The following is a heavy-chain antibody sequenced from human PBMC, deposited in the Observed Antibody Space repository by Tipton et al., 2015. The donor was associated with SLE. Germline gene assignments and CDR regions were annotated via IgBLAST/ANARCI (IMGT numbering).Heavy chain of an antibody. D-gene: IGHD6-19*01. CDR1: GGAVSSSSFY. J-gene: IGHJ3*02. V-gene: IGHV4-39*07. CDR3: ARRGWVDAFDI. Sequence: TLSLTCTVSGGAVSSSSFYWGWIRQPPGKGLEWIGSIYSSGRTNYNPSLKSRVTMSVDTSRKQFSLKLTSVTAADTAVYYCARRGWVDAFDIWGQGTMVIVSS. CDR2: IYSSGRT.